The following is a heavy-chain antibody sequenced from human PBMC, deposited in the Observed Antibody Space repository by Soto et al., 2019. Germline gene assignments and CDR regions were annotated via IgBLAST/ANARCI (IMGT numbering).Heavy chain of an antibody. CDR1: GFTFTDYY. D-gene: IGHD3-3*01. V-gene: IGHV3-11*05. CDR2: IGSTSTHT. J-gene: IGHJ4*02. CDR3: ARDSGVARPAK. Sequence: GGSLRLSCAASGFTFTDYYMSWIRQAPGKELEGISYIGSTSTHTNYADSMKGRFTISRENGKNSVFLQMNSLRVDDTAVYYCARDSGVARPAKWGQGTLVTVSS.